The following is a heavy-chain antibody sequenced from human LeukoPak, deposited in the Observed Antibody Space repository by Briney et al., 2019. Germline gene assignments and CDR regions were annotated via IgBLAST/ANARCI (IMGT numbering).Heavy chain of an antibody. D-gene: IGHD4-11*01. Sequence: GGSLRLSCAASGFTFSTYAMGWVRQAPGKGLEWVSSIKGGGGDPFYADSVNGRFTISRDNSKKTLFLQLDSLRAEDTAVYYCAKGGHDYNPFYWWGQGTLVTVSS. CDR3: AKGGHDYNPFYW. CDR2: IKGGGGDP. CDR1: GFTFSTYA. V-gene: IGHV3-23*01. J-gene: IGHJ4*02.